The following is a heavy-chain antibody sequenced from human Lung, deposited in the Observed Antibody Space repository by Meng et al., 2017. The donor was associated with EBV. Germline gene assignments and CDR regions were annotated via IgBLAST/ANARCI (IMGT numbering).Heavy chain of an antibody. CDR2: IDPNTGNP. CDR1: GYTFTGYA. Sequence: QVQLVHSGSEVKQPGASMTVSCRPPGYTFTGYAINWVRQAPGQGPDWMGWIDPNTGNPTYAQGFTGRFVFSLDTSVSTAYLQINSLRADDTAVYYCARDSPLDGYSLLDYWGQGTLVTVSS. D-gene: IGHD5-24*01. V-gene: IGHV7-4-1*02. J-gene: IGHJ4*02. CDR3: ARDSPLDGYSLLDY.